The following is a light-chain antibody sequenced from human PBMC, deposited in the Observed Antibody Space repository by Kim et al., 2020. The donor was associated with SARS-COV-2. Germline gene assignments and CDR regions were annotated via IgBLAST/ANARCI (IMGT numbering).Light chain of an antibody. V-gene: IGKV3-11*01. CDR2: DAS. CDR1: QSVSSY. J-gene: IGKJ1*01. Sequence: PGERATLACGASQSVSSYLAWYQQKPGQAPRLLIYDASSRDTGIPARFSGSGSGTDFTLTISSLEPEDFAVYYCQQYDNWTPTFGPGTKVDIK. CDR3: QQYDNWTPT.